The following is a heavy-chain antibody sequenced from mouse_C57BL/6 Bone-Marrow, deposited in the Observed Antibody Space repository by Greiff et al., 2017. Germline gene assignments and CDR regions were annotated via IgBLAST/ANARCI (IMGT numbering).Heavy chain of an antibody. CDR2: ISDGGSYT. CDR1: GFTFSSYA. V-gene: IGHV5-4*01. Sequence: DVQLVESGGGLVKPGGSLKLSCAASGFTFSSYAMSWVRQTPEKRLEWVATISDGGSYTYYPDNVKGRFTISRDNAKKNLYLQMSHLKSEDTAMYYCARYGSSSFAYWGQGTLVTVSA. CDR3: ARYGSSSFAY. D-gene: IGHD1-1*01. J-gene: IGHJ3*01.